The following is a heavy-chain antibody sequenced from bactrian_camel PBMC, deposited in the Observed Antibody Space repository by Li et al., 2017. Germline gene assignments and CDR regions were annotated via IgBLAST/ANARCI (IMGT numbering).Heavy chain of an antibody. J-gene: IGHJ4*01. CDR2: IDSGGGTI. CDR1: GFTFSTYA. V-gene: IGHV3S40*01. D-gene: IGHD2*01. CDR3: KTTRGNSGGYYCASGY. Sequence: VQLVESGGGLVQPGGSLKLSCAASGFTFSTYAMSWVRQAPGKGLEWVSSIDSGGGTIDYADSVKGRFTISRDNAKNTVYLQMNSLKSEDTAIYSCKTTRGNSGGYYCASGYWGQGTQVTVS.